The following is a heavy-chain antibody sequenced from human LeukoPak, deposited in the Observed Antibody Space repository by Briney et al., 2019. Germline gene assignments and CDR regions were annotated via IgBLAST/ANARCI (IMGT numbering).Heavy chain of an antibody. V-gene: IGHV4-4*07. Sequence: SETLSLTCTVSGGSISSYYWSWIRQPAGKGLEWIWRIYTSGSTNYNPSLKSLATMSVDTSKNQFSLKLSSVTAADTAVYYCARDKVVSADNWFDPWGQGTLVTVSS. CDR3: ARDKVVSADNWFDP. CDR2: IYTSGST. J-gene: IGHJ5*02. CDR1: GGSISSYY. D-gene: IGHD3-22*01.